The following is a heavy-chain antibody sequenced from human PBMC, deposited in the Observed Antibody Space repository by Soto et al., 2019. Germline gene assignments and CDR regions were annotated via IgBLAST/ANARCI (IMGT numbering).Heavy chain of an antibody. J-gene: IGHJ6*02. V-gene: IGHV3-33*01. CDR2: IWYDGSKK. Sequence: QVQVVESGGGVVQPGRSLRLSCAASGFTFSSFGMHWVRQAPGKGLEWVSLIWYDGSKKSYGDSVKGRFTISRDNSGITVYWQRTSLRAAAPAFYYLPRDAPYYILGGGYYPSRNGMDAWAKGPRSPSP. CDR1: GFTFSSFG. D-gene: IGHD3-22*01. CDR3: PRDAPYYILGGGYYPSRNGMDA.